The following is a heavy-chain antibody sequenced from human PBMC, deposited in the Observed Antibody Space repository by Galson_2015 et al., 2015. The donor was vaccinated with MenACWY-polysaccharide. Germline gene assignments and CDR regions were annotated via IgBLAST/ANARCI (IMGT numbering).Heavy chain of an antibody. D-gene: IGHD6-6*01. CDR2: ISYDGSNK. Sequence: SLRLSCAASGFSFRRHAMHWVRQTPGKGLEWVAVISYDGSNKYYADSVKGRFTISRDNSKNTLSVQMDSLRPEDTAVYYCARQLDCSSSSGLWYFDFWGQGTLVTVSS. CDR3: ARQLDCSSSSGLWYFDF. J-gene: IGHJ4*02. V-gene: IGHV3-30-3*01. CDR1: GFSFRRHA.